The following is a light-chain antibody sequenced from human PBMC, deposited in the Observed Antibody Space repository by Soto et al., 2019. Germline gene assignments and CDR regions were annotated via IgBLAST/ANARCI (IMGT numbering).Light chain of an antibody. J-gene: IGKJ1*01. CDR2: DAS. Sequence: DIVLTQSPVRLCLSPGERRTLSSSASQSSSTSYLGSYQQKPGQDPRLLIYDASNRATGMQARFSGSGSGTDFTLTISSLEPEDFAVHYCQQRSNWPQTFGQGTKVDNK. V-gene: IGKV3-11*01. CDR1: QSSSTSY. CDR3: QQRSNWPQT.